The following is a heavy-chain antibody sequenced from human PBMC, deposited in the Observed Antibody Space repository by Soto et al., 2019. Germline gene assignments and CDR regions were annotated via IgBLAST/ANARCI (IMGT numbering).Heavy chain of an antibody. Sequence: PSETLSLTCTVSSGSFRSYYWNWIRQPPGKGLEWIGYIYHTGSSNYNPSLKSRVTMSVDTSKNQFSLKLNSVTAADTAVYYCARDQGIASSGPFDYWGPGTLVTVS. CDR3: ARDQGIASSGPFDY. V-gene: IGHV4-59*01. D-gene: IGHD6-13*01. CDR1: SGSFRSYY. J-gene: IGHJ4*02. CDR2: IYHTGSS.